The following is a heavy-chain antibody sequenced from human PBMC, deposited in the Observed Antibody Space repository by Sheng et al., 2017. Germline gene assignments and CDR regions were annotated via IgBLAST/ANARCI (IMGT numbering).Heavy chain of an antibody. CDR3: VRGGAVIPSVTSFPRFDY. V-gene: IGHV1-2*02. D-gene: IGHD3-16*02. CDR2: INPNTGDI. Sequence: QVQLVQSGAEVKKPGASVKVACKTSGYDFIGYYIHWVRQAPGQGVEWMGWINPNTGDIKYAQKFQGRVAMTRAASITTGHMELRSLRSGDTAMYFCVRGGAVIPSVTSFPRFDYWGQGTQVTVSS. J-gene: IGHJ4*02. CDR1: GYDFIGYY.